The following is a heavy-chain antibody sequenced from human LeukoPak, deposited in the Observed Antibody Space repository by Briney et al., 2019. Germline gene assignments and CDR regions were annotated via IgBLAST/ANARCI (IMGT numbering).Heavy chain of an antibody. V-gene: IGHV1-24*01. CDR2: FEPEDGET. Sequence: ASVKVSCKVSGYTLTELSMHWVRQAPGKGLEWMGGFEPEDGETIYAQKFQGRVTMTEDTSTDTAYMELSSLRSEDTAVYYCATFVVVPAAIGLGWFDPWGQGTLVTVSS. J-gene: IGHJ5*02. CDR3: ATFVVVPAAIGLGWFDP. D-gene: IGHD2-2*02. CDR1: GYTLTELS.